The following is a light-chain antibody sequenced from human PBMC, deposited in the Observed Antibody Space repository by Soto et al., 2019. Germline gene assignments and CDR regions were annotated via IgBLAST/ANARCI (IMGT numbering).Light chain of an antibody. CDR3: LQDYNYPRT. Sequence: AIQMTQSPSSLSASVGDRVTITCRASQGIRSDLVWYQQKPGRAPKLLIYAASILQSGVPSRFSGSGSGTDFTLTISSLQPEDFAPYYCLQDYNYPRTFGQGTNLEIK. CDR1: QGIRSD. CDR2: AAS. V-gene: IGKV1-6*01. J-gene: IGKJ2*01.